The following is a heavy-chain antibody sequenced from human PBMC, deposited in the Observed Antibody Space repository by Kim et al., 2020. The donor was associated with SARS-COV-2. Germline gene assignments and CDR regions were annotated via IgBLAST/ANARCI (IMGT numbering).Heavy chain of an antibody. CDR3: ARVHVRVGSTMAGFFDY. J-gene: IGHJ4*02. CDR1: GFTFSSFA. D-gene: IGHD1-26*01. V-gene: IGHV3-23*01. Sequence: GGSLRLSCAASGFTFSSFAMSWVRQAPGKGLEWVSGISAGGDAYYAASVKGRFTISRDNSKNTLYLQMNSLRGEDTAVYYCARVHVRVGSTMAGFFDYWGQGTLVTVSS. CDR2: ISAGGDA.